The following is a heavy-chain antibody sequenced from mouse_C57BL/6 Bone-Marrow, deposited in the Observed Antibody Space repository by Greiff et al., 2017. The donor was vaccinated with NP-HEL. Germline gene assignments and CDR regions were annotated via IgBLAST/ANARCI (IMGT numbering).Heavy chain of an antibody. V-gene: IGHV3-8*01. J-gene: IGHJ1*03. Sequence: EVQLQESGPGLAKPSQTLSLTCSVTVYSITSDYWNWIRKFPGNKLEYMGYISYSGSTYYNPSLKSRISITRDTSKNQYYLQLNSVTTEDTATYYCARLTTVVATGYWYFDVWGTGTTVTVSS. CDR2: ISYSGST. D-gene: IGHD1-1*01. CDR3: ARLTTVVATGYWYFDV. CDR1: VYSITSDY.